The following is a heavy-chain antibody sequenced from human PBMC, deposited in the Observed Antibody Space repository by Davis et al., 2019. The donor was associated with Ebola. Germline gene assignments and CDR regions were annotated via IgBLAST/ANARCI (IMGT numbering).Heavy chain of an antibody. Sequence: AASVKVSCKASGYTFTDYAIHWVRQAPGQGLEWMGWINAGNGNTRYSHKLQGRVTMTTDTSTSTAYMELRSLRSDDTAVYYCARAAGTAPFDYWGQGTLVTVSS. CDR2: INAGNGNT. CDR3: ARAAGTAPFDY. V-gene: IGHV1-3*01. CDR1: GYTFTDYA. J-gene: IGHJ4*02. D-gene: IGHD1-7*01.